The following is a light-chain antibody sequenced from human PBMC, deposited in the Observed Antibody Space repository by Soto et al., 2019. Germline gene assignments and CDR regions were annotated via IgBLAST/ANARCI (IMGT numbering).Light chain of an antibody. CDR2: DVS. V-gene: IGLV2-14*03. CDR1: SSDVGAYNY. CDR3: SSYTSSSTRL. J-gene: IGLJ1*01. Sequence: QAVVTQPASVSGSPGQSITISCTGTSSDVGAYNYVSWYQQHPGEAPKLMLYDVSSRPSGVSNRFSGSKSGNTASLTISGLHVEDEADYYCSSYTSSSTRLFGTGTKVTVL.